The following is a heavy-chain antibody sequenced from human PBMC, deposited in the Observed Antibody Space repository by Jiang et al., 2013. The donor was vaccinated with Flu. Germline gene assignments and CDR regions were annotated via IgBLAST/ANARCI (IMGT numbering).Heavy chain of an antibody. V-gene: IGHV1-69*01. CDR3: ARRGGLRLREGGGYYFDY. CDR1: GGTSAAML. Sequence: PGSSVKVSCKASGGTSAAMLSAGCDRPLDKGSSGWEGSSLSLVQQTTHRSSRGRVTITADESTSTAYMELSSLRSEDTAVYYCARRGGLRLREGGGYYFDYWGQGTLVTVSS. J-gene: IGHJ4*02. D-gene: IGHD5-12*01. CDR2: SSLSLVQ.